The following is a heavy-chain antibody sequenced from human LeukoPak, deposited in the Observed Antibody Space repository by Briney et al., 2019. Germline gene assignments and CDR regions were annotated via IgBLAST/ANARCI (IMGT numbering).Heavy chain of an antibody. CDR1: GGSISSYY. J-gene: IGHJ4*02. CDR3: AREDGYNLFDY. Sequence: PSETLSLTCTVSGGSISSYYWSWIRQPPGKGLEWFGCIYYSGSTNYNPSLKSRVTISVDTSKNQFSLKLSAVTAADTAVYYCAREDGYNLFDYWGQGTLVTVSS. D-gene: IGHD5-24*01. CDR2: IYYSGST. V-gene: IGHV4-59*01.